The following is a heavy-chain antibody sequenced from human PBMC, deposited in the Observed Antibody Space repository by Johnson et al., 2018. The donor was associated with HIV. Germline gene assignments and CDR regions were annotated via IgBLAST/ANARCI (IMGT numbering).Heavy chain of an antibody. J-gene: IGHJ3*02. Sequence: VQLVESGGGLVQPGSSLRLSCAASGFTFDDYAMHWVRQAPGKGLEWVSGISWNSGSIRYADSVKARFTISRDNAKNSLYLQMNSLRAEDTALYYCANDKGSSSWSGLDIWGQGTMVTVSS. CDR2: ISWNSGSI. V-gene: IGHV3-9*01. CDR3: ANDKGSSSWSGLDI. CDR1: GFTFDDYA. D-gene: IGHD6-13*01.